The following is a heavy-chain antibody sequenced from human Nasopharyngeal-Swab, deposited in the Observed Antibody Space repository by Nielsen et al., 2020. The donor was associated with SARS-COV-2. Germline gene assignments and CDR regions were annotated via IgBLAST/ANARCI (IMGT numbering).Heavy chain of an antibody. D-gene: IGHD2-2*01. CDR3: ARGGYYCSSTSCYYYSGYYYGMDV. J-gene: IGHJ6*02. V-gene: IGHV4-34*01. Sequence: WIRQPPGKGLDWIGEINHSGSTKYNPSLKSRVNISVDTSKNQFSLKVSSVTAADMAVYYCARGGYYCSSTSCYYYSGYYYGMDVWGQGTTVTVSS. CDR2: INHSGST.